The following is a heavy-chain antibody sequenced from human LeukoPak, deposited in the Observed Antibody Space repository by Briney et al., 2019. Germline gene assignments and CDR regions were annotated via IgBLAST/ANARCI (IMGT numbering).Heavy chain of an antibody. Sequence: SETLSLTCGVSGGSISSGGYSWSWIRQPPGKGLEWIGYIYDRGSTNYNPSLKSRVIISVDTSKNQLSLKLSSVTAADTAVYYCAARSSSYSLGWFDPWGQGTLVTVSS. CDR1: GGSISSGGYS. D-gene: IGHD6-13*01. CDR3: AARSSSYSLGWFDP. V-gene: IGHV4-30-4*07. J-gene: IGHJ5*02. CDR2: IYDRGST.